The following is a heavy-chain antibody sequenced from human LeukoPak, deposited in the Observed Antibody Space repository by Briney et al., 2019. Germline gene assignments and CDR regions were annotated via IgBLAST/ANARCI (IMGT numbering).Heavy chain of an antibody. Sequence: GGSLRLSCAASGFTFSSYAMSWVRQAPGKGLEWVSAISGSGGSTYYADYVKGRFTISRDNSKNTLYLQMNSLRAEDTAVYYRAKDSGVLLWFGELGYFDYWGQGTLVTVSS. CDR1: GFTFSSYA. D-gene: IGHD3-10*01. CDR3: AKDSGVLLWFGELGYFDY. V-gene: IGHV3-23*01. J-gene: IGHJ4*02. CDR2: ISGSGGST.